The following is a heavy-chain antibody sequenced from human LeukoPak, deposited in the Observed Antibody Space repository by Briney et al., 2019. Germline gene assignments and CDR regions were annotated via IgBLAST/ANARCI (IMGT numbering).Heavy chain of an antibody. J-gene: IGHJ4*02. CDR2: INHSGST. Sequence: SETLSLTCAVYGGSFSGYYWSWIRQPPGKGLEWIGEINHSGSTNYNPSLKSRVTISVDTSKNQFSLKLSSVTAADTAVYYCARGGNSTFDYWGQGTLVTVSS. CDR1: GGSFSGYY. CDR3: ARGGNSTFDY. D-gene: IGHD4-23*01. V-gene: IGHV4-34*01.